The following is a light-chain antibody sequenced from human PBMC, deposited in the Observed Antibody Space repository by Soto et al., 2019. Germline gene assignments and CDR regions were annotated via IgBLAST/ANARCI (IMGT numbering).Light chain of an antibody. V-gene: IGKV3-20*01. CDR3: QQYDRSPWT. Sequence: EIVLTQSPGTLSLSPGERATLSCRASQSVSSSYLAWHQQKPGQAPRLLIYGASSRATGIPDRFSGSGSGTDSTLTISRLEPEDFAVDYCQQYDRSPWTFGQGTKVEIK. J-gene: IGKJ1*01. CDR1: QSVSSSY. CDR2: GAS.